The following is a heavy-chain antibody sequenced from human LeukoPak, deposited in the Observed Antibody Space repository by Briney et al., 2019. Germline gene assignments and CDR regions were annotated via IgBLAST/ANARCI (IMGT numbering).Heavy chain of an antibody. J-gene: IGHJ5*02. CDR1: GGPFSGYF. V-gene: IGHV4-34*01. CDR2: IYNSGTT. CDR3: ARGGKIVRRSYGLRAWFDP. D-gene: IGHD5-18*01. Sequence: PSETLSLTCAVSGGPFSGYFWIWMPQSSGKGLEWIGEIYNSGTTNYNPSLNSRVTISEDTSKNQFYLKLSSVTAADTAVYYCARGGKIVRRSYGLRAWFDPWGQGTLVTVSS.